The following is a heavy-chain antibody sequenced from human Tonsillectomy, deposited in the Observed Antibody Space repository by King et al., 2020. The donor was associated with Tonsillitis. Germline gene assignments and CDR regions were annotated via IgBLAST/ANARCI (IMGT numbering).Heavy chain of an antibody. CDR2: IYYSGST. Sequence: VQLQESGPGLVKPSETLSLTCAVSGGCISSYYWSWIRQPPGKGLEWIGYIYYSGSTNYNPSLKSRVTISVDTSKNQFSLKLSYVTAADTAVYYCARGASSCWYRGFDYWGQGTLVTVSS. J-gene: IGHJ4*02. D-gene: IGHD6-13*01. V-gene: IGHV4-59*01. CDR3: ARGASSCWYRGFDY. CDR1: GGCISSYY.